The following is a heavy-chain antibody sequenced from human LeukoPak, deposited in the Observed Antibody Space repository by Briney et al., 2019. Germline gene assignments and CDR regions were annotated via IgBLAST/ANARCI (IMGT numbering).Heavy chain of an antibody. CDR1: GGTFSSYA. D-gene: IGHD4-17*01. Sequence: SVKVSCKASGGTFSSYAISWVRQAPGRGLEWMGGIIPIFGTANYAQKFQGRVTITADESTSTAYMELSSLRSEDTAVYYCAKDHDGDYGTDYWGQGTLVTVSS. J-gene: IGHJ4*02. V-gene: IGHV1-69*13. CDR3: AKDHDGDYGTDY. CDR2: IIPIFGTA.